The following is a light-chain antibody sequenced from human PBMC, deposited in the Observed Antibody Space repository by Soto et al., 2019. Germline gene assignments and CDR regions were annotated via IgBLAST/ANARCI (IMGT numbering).Light chain of an antibody. Sequence: QSALTQPASVSGSPGQSITISCTGTSSDVGGYNHVSWYQQLPGKAPKLMIYDVSNRPSGASHRFSGSKSGNTASLTISGLQAEDEADYYCSSYTTSSTIYVFGTGTKLTVL. V-gene: IGLV2-14*01. CDR2: DVS. J-gene: IGLJ1*01. CDR1: SSDVGGYNH. CDR3: SSYTTSSTIYV.